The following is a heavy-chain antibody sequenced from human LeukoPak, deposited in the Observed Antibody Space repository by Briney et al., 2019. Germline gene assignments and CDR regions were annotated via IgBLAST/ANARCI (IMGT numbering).Heavy chain of an antibody. CDR1: GFTFSSYA. J-gene: IGHJ2*01. D-gene: IGHD3-22*01. Sequence: GSLRLSCAVSGFTFSSYAMSWVRQAPGKGLEWVSVIYSGVSTYYADSVKGRFTISRDNSKNTLYLQMNSLRAEDAALYYCARDRRYYDSSGYYFHWYFDLWGRGTLVTVSS. CDR2: IYSGVST. CDR3: ARDRRYYDSSGYYFHWYFDL. V-gene: IGHV3-53*01.